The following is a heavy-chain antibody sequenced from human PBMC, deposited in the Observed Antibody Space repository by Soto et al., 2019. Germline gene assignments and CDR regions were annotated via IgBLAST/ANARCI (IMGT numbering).Heavy chain of an antibody. Sequence: RSLTCSVSGGSLNNFYWNWIRQTAGKGLEWVGRIHASGNTNYNPSLKSRATLSVDTSKNQFSLKVRSVTAADTAVYYCARSSHKESWFDPWRQGTLVTVSS. V-gene: IGHV4-4*07. CDR3: ARSSHKESWFDP. D-gene: IGHD6-19*01. J-gene: IGHJ5*02. CDR1: GGSLNNFY. CDR2: IHASGNT.